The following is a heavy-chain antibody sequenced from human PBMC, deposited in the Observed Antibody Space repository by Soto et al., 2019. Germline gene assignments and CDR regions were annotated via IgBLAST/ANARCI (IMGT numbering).Heavy chain of an antibody. V-gene: IGHV3-23*01. D-gene: IGHD5-12*01. CDR3: AKDRSGYSGVPTSFDY. J-gene: IGHJ4*02. CDR1: GFTFSSYA. CDR2: ISGSGGST. Sequence: EVQLLESGGGLVQPGGSLRLSCAASGFTFSSYAMSWVRQAPGKGLEWVSAISGSGGSTYYADSVKGRFTISRDNSKNTLYLQMNSLRAEDTDVYYCAKDRSGYSGVPTSFDYWGQGTLVTVSS.